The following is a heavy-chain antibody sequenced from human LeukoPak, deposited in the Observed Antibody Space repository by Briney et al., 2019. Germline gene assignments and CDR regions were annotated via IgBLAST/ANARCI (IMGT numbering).Heavy chain of an antibody. CDR3: ASIGSGSYYDYYYYGMDV. CDR2: IYYSGST. Sequence: SETLSLTCTVSGGSISSYYWSWIRQPPGKGLEWIGYIYYSGSTNYNPSLKSRATISVDTSKNQFSLKLSSVTAADTAVYYCASIGSGSYYDYYYYGMDVWGQGTTVTVSS. J-gene: IGHJ6*02. D-gene: IGHD1-26*01. V-gene: IGHV4-59*01. CDR1: GGSISSYY.